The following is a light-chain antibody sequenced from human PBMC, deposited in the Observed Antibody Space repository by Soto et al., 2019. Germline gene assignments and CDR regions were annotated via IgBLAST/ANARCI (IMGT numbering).Light chain of an antibody. CDR2: DAS. J-gene: IGKJ4*01. CDR1: YKIDNW. Sequence: IQMSQSPSSLSAYVGDRVTITCRASYKIDNWLAWFQQKPGKAPNLLIYDASTLESGVPSRFSGSGSGTDFTLTISRLEPEDFAVYYCQQYGSSSSTFGGGTKVDIK. CDR3: QQYGSSSST. V-gene: IGKV1-5*01.